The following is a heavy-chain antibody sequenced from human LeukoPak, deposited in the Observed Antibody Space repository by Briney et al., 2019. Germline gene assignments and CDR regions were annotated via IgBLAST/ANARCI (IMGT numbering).Heavy chain of an antibody. CDR1: GYTFTSYG. CDR3: ASALSGTHDAFDI. CDR2: ISAYNGNT. D-gene: IGHD1-1*01. Sequence: ASVTVSCKASGYTFTSYGISWVRQAPGQGLEWMGWISAYNGNTNYAQKLQGRVTMTTDTSTSTAYMELRSLRSDDTAVYYCASALSGTHDAFDIWGQGTMVTVSS. J-gene: IGHJ3*02. V-gene: IGHV1-18*01.